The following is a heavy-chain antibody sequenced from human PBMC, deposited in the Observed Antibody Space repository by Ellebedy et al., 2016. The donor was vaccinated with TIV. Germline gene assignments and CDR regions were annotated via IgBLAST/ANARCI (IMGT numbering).Heavy chain of an antibody. D-gene: IGHD5-18*01. CDR1: GYTFTSYD. Sequence: AASVKVSCKASGYTFTSYDINWVRQATGQGLEWMGWMNPNSGNTGYAQKFQGRVTMTRNTSISTVYMQLSSLRSEDTAVYYCAKGRGYSYDVCDIWGQGTMVTVSS. V-gene: IGHV1-8*01. CDR3: AKGRGYSYDVCDI. J-gene: IGHJ3*02. CDR2: MNPNSGNT.